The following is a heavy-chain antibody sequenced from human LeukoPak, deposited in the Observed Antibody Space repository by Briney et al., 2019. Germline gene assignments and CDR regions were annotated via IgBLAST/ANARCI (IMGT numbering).Heavy chain of an antibody. Sequence: GSLRLSCSASGFTFSSYALSWVRQAPGKGLEWVSAISGSGGSTYYADSVKGRFTISRDNSKNTLYLQMNSLRAEDTAVYYCAKGFAIRDAFDIWGQGTMVTVSS. CDR3: AKGFAIRDAFDI. CDR2: ISGSGGST. D-gene: IGHD2-21*01. V-gene: IGHV3-23*01. CDR1: GFTFSSYA. J-gene: IGHJ3*02.